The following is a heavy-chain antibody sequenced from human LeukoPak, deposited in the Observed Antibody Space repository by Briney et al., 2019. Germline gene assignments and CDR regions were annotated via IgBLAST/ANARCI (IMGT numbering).Heavy chain of an antibody. Sequence: GGSLRLSCAASGFTFSSYSMNWVRQAPGKGLEWVSSISSSSSYIYYADSVKGRFTISRDNAKNSLYLQMNSLRAEDTAVYYCARDVDTEYNWFDPWGQGTLVTVSS. V-gene: IGHV3-21*01. J-gene: IGHJ5*02. CDR1: GFTFSSYS. D-gene: IGHD5-18*01. CDR2: ISSSSSYI. CDR3: ARDVDTEYNWFDP.